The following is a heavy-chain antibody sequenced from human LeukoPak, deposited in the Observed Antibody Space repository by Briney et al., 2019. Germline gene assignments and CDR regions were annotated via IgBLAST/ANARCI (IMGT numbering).Heavy chain of an antibody. CDR2: ISGSGGST. Sequence: GGSLRLSCAASGFTFSSYGMSWVRQAPGRGLEWVSAISGSGGSTYYADSVKGRFTISRDNSKNTLYLQMNSLRAEDTAVYYCAKGSLWFGEKSKKTNYFDYWGQGTLVTVSS. V-gene: IGHV3-23*01. CDR1: GFTFSSYG. CDR3: AKGSLWFGEKSKKTNYFDY. J-gene: IGHJ4*02. D-gene: IGHD3-10*01.